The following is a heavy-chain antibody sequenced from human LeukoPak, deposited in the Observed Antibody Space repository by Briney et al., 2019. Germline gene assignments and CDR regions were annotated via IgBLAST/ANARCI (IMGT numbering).Heavy chain of an antibody. CDR3: ARHTGPYYSSGSYGLDV. CDR2: ISSSGTSI. CDR1: GFTFSAYN. J-gene: IGHJ6*02. Sequence: PRGSLRLSCAASGFTFSAYNMSWVRQAPGKGLEWVSSISSSGTSIYYAESSKGRFTISRDNAKNSLYLQMNSLRAEDTAVYYCARHTGPYYSSGSYGLDVWGQGTTVIVSS. D-gene: IGHD3-10*01. V-gene: IGHV3-21*01.